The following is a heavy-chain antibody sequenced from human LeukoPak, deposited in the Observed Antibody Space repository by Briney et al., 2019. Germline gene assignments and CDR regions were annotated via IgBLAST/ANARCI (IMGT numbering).Heavy chain of an antibody. Sequence: ASVKVSCKASGYTFTRYGISWVRQAPGQGLEWMGWISAYNGNTNYAQKLQGRVTMTTDTSTSTAYMELRSLRSDDTAVYYCARDRDCSSTSCYDAGFDYWGQGTLVTVSS. D-gene: IGHD2-2*01. J-gene: IGHJ4*02. V-gene: IGHV1-18*01. CDR3: ARDRDCSSTSCYDAGFDY. CDR2: ISAYNGNT. CDR1: GYTFTRYG.